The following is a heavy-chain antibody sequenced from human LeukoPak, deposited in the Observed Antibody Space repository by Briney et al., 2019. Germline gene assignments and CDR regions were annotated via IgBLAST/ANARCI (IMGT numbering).Heavy chain of an antibody. CDR2: IIPIFGTA. CDR1: GGTFSSYA. CDR3: ARAQQLGAFDI. J-gene: IGHJ3*02. Sequence: GASVKVSCKASGGTFSSYAISWVRQAPRQGLEWMGEIIPIFGTANYAQKFQGRVTITTDESTSTAYMELSSLRSEDTAVYYCARAQQLGAFDIWGQGTMVTVSS. V-gene: IGHV1-69*05. D-gene: IGHD6-13*01.